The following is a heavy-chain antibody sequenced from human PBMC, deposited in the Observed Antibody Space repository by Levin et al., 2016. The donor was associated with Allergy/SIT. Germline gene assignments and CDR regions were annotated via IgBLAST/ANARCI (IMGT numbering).Heavy chain of an antibody. D-gene: IGHD1-14*01. CDR1: GGSISSGGYY. CDR2: IYYSGST. V-gene: IGHV4-31*03. J-gene: IGHJ4*02. Sequence: SETLSLTCTVSGGSISSGGYYWSWIRQHPGKGLEWIGYIYYSGSTYYNPSLKSRVTISVDTSKNQFSLKLSSVTAADTAVYYCASDIRGYFDYWGQGTLVTVSS. CDR3: ASDIRGYFDY.